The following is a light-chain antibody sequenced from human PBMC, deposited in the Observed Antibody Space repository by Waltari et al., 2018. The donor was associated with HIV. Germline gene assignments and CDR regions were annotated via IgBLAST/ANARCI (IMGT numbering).Light chain of an antibody. Sequence: QSVLTQPPSASGTPGQRVTISCSGSSSNIGSNTVNWYQQLPGTAPKLLIYSNNQRPSGVPDRISGSKSGTSASLAISGLQSEDEADYYCAAWDDSLKRVFGGGTKLTVL. V-gene: IGLV1-44*01. CDR1: SSNIGSNT. J-gene: IGLJ3*02. CDR2: SNN. CDR3: AAWDDSLKRV.